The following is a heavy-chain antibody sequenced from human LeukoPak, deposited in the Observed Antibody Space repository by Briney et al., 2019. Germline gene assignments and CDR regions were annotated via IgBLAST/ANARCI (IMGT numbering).Heavy chain of an antibody. CDR2: INHSGST. CDR3: ARGSPFTIFGMVNRGNYYMDV. D-gene: IGHD3-3*01. Sequence: SETLSLTCAVYGGSFSGYYWSWIRQPPGKGLEWIGEINHSGSTNYNPSLKSRVTISLDTSKKQFSLKVSSVSAADTAVYYCARGSPFTIFGMVNRGNYYMDVWGRGTTVTVSS. CDR1: GGSFSGYY. J-gene: IGHJ6*03. V-gene: IGHV4-34*01.